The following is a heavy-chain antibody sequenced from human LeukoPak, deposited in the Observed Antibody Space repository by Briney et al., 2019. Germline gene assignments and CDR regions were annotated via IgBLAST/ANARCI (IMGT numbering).Heavy chain of an antibody. D-gene: IGHD1-26*01. CDR3: VRDYRGGWNDY. Sequence: GGSLRLSCAASGFTFSAYNMNWVRRTPGKGLEWVSSITTSSSYMFYADSVRGRFTISRDNAKNSLFLQMNNLRVDDTAVYYCVRDYRGGWNDYWGQGTLVTVSS. V-gene: IGHV3-21*01. CDR2: ITTSSSYM. J-gene: IGHJ4*02. CDR1: GFTFSAYN.